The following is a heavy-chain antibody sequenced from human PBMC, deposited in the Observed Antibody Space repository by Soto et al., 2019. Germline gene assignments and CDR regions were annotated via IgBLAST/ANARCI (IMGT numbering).Heavy chain of an antibody. V-gene: IGHV3-23*01. J-gene: IGHJ5*02. CDR2: ISGSGAYI. Sequence: GGSLRLSCAASGFPFSDHAMSWVRQAPGKGLEWVSGISGSGAYIYYADSVKGRFTISRDNSKNMLYLQMNSLRAEDTAVYYCAKDVYKPPPSGWFDPWGQGTPVTVSS. CDR1: GFPFSDHA. D-gene: IGHD1-20*01. CDR3: AKDVYKPPPSGWFDP.